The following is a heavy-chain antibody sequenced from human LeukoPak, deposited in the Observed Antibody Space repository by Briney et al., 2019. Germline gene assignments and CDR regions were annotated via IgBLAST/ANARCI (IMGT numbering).Heavy chain of an antibody. Sequence: PSQTLSLTCTVSGGSISSGGYYWSWIRQHPGKGLEWIGYIYYSGSTYYNPSLKSRVTISVDTSKNQFSLKLSSVTAADTAVYYCARGPRYCSSTSCYPYAFDIWGQGSMVTVSS. V-gene: IGHV4-31*03. CDR1: GGSISSGGYY. J-gene: IGHJ3*02. CDR3: ARGPRYCSSTSCYPYAFDI. CDR2: IYYSGST. D-gene: IGHD2-2*01.